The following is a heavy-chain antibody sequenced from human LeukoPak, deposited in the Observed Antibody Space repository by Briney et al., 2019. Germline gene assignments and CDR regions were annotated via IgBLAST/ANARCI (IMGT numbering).Heavy chain of an antibody. CDR2: IYYSGST. CDR1: GGSISSSSYY. J-gene: IGHJ5*02. V-gene: IGHV4-39*01. Sequence: SETLSLTCTVSGGSISSSSYYWGWIRQPPGKGLEWIGSIYYSGSTYYNPSLKSRVTISVDTSKNQFSLKLSSVTAADTAVYYCARQPVIAAANNWFDPWGQGTLVTVSS. CDR3: ARQPVIAAANNWFDP. D-gene: IGHD6-13*01.